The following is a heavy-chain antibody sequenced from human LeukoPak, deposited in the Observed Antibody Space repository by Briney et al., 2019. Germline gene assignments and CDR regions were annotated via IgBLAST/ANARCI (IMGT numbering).Heavy chain of an antibody. D-gene: IGHD5-12*01. V-gene: IGHV5-51*01. CDR3: ARQSTDQSSGYDSIDY. J-gene: IGHJ4*02. Sequence: GESLKISCKASGYRFTTYWIGWVRQMPGKGLEWMGIIYPGDSDTRYSPSFEGQVTISADKSITTAYLQWSSLKASDTAMYYCARQSTDQSSGYDSIDYWGQGTLVTVSS. CDR1: GYRFTTYW. CDR2: IYPGDSDT.